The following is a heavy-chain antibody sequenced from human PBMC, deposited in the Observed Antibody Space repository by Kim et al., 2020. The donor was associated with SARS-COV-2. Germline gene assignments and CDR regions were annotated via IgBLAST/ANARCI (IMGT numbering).Heavy chain of an antibody. D-gene: IGHD6-13*01. Sequence: ASVKVSCKASGYTFTSYGISWVRQAPGQGLEWMGWISAYNGNTNYAQKLQGRVTMTTDTSTSTAYMELRSLRSDDTAVYYCARDSIDVEAAAPEGKEAMDVWGKGTTVTVSS. CDR3: ARDSIDVEAAAPEGKEAMDV. CDR1: GYTFTSYG. CDR2: ISAYNGNT. J-gene: IGHJ6*03. V-gene: IGHV1-18*01.